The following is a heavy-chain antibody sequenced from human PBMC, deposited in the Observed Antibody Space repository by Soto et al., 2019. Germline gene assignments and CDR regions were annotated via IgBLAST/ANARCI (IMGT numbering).Heavy chain of an antibody. Sequence: PGGSLTLSCAVSGFTCSSFAMNWVRQVPGRGLEWVSFISSSGSTTYYADSVKGRFTISRDSAKNSLYLQMNSLRDEDTAVYFCARDPNGITDFDYWGQGTQVTVSS. J-gene: IGHJ4*02. D-gene: IGHD2-8*01. CDR2: ISSSGSTT. CDR1: GFTCSSFA. V-gene: IGHV3-48*02. CDR3: ARDPNGITDFDY.